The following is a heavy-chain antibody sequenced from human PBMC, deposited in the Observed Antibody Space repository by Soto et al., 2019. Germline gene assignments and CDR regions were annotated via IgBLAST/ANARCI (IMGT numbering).Heavy chain of an antibody. Sequence: ASETLSLTCAVSGGSISSGGYSWSWIRQPPGKGLEWIGYIYHSGSTYYNPDTSKNQFSLQLNSVTPEDTAVYYCARGAGYSSGWYGLDYYYGMDVWGQGTTVTVSS. CDR3: ARGAGYSSGWYGLDYYYGMDV. CDR1: GGSISSGGYS. V-gene: IGHV4-30-2*05. CDR2: IYHSGST. D-gene: IGHD6-19*01. J-gene: IGHJ6*02.